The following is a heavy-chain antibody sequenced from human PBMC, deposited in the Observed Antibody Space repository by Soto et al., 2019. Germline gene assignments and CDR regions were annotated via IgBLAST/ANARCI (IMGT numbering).Heavy chain of an antibody. CDR2: ISAYNGNT. D-gene: IGHD3-10*01. Sequence: ASVKVSCKASGYTFTSYGISWVRQAPGQGHEWMGWISAYNGNTNYAQKLQGRVTMTTDTSTSTAYMELRSLRSDDTAVYYCARDTRFDRGLYYYYYGMDVWGQGTTVTVSS. J-gene: IGHJ6*02. CDR1: GYTFTSYG. CDR3: ARDTRFDRGLYYYYYGMDV. V-gene: IGHV1-18*01.